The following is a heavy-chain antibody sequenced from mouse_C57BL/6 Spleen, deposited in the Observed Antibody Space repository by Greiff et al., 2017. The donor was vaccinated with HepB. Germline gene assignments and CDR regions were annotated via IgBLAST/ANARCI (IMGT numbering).Heavy chain of an antibody. D-gene: IGHD2-3*01. V-gene: IGHV5-17*01. J-gene: IGHJ4*01. CDR1: RFTFSDYG. CDR2: ISSGSSTI. CDR3: ARNYDGYYYAMDY. Sequence: EVQGVESGGGLVKPGGSLKLSCAASRFTFSDYGMHWVRQAPEKGLEWVAYISSGSSTIYYADTVKGRFTISRDNAKNTLFLQMTSLRSEDTAMYYCARNYDGYYYAMDYWGQGTSVTVSS.